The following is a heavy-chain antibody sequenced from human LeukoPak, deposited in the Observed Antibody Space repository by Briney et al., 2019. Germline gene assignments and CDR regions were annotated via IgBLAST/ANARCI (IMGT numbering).Heavy chain of an antibody. CDR1: GFTFTSYV. V-gene: IGHV3-23*01. J-gene: IGHJ4*02. CDR2: ITGGSDST. CDR3: AKGSSGARPYFFDY. Sequence: GGSLRLSCAASGFTFTSYVMSWVRQAPGKGLEWVSAITGGSDSTYYADSVKGRFTISRDNSKNTLYVQMNSLRAGDTAVYYCAKGSSGARPYFFDYWGQGTLITVSS.